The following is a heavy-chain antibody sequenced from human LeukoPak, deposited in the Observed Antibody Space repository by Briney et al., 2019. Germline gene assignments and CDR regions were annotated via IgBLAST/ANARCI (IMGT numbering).Heavy chain of an antibody. V-gene: IGHV4-39*01. CDR3: ARHLRDILTGYYIRTLYFDY. Sequence: PSETLSLTCTVSGGSISSSSYYWGWIRQPPGKGLEWIGSIYYSGSTYYNPSLKSRVTISVDTSKNQFSLKLSSVTAADTAVYYCARHLRDILTGYYIRTLYFDYWGQGTLVTVSS. D-gene: IGHD3-9*01. J-gene: IGHJ4*02. CDR2: IYYSGST. CDR1: GGSISSSSYY.